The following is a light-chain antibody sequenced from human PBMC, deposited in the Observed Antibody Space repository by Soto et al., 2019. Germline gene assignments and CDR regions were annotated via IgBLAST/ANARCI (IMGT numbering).Light chain of an antibody. CDR2: GVN. CDR1: SSDVGGYDY. CDR3: SSYTSTAAYV. Sequence: QSALTQPASVSGSPGQSITISCTGTSSDVGGYDYVSWYQQHPGKAPKLMIYGVNNRPSGVSNRFSGSKSGNTASLTISGLQVEDEADYYCSSYTSTAAYVIGSGTKLTV. J-gene: IGLJ1*01. V-gene: IGLV2-14*03.